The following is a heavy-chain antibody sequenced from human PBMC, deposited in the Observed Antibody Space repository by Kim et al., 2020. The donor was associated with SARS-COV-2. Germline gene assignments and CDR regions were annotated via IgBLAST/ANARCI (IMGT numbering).Heavy chain of an antibody. D-gene: IGHD3-22*01. CDR3: TALYSDTGGY. V-gene: IGHV3-15*01. CDR2: TT. Sequence: TTDYAAPVKGTFTSSRDDSKNTLYRQMNSLKAEDTAVYYCTALYSDTGGYWGQGTLVTVSS. J-gene: IGHJ4*02.